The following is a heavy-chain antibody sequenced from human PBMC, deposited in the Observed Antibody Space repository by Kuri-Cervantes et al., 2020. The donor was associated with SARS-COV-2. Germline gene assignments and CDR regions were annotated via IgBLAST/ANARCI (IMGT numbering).Heavy chain of an antibody. CDR1: GFTFSSFS. J-gene: IGHJ1*01. CDR3: AKDAYCGGDCFDYFQH. D-gene: IGHD2-21*01. CDR2: ISSSSSYI. V-gene: IGHV3-21*01. Sequence: GESLKISCAASGFTFSSFSMNWVRQAPGKGLEWVASISSSSSYIYYADSVKGRFTISRDNAKNSLYLQMNSLRAEDTAVYYCAKDAYCGGDCFDYFQHWGQGTLVTVSS.